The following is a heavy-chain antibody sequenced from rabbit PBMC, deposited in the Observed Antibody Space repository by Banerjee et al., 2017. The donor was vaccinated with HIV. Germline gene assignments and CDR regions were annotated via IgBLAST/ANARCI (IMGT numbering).Heavy chain of an antibody. V-gene: IGHV1S40*01. Sequence: QSLEESGGDLVKPGASLTLTCTASGFDLSSSYYMCWVRQAPGKGLEWIACIYTGSSGSTYYASWAKGRFTISKTSSTTVTLQMTSLTAADTATYFCARGDSINLWGPGTLVTVS. CDR1: GFDLSSSYY. J-gene: IGHJ6*01. CDR2: IYTGSSGST. CDR3: ARGDSINL. D-gene: IGHD4-1*01.